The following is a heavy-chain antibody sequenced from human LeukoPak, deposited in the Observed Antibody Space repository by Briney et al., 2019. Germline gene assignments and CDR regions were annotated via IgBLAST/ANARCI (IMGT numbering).Heavy chain of an antibody. Sequence: SETLSLICTVSGGSISSYYWSWIRQPPGKGLEWIGYIYYSGSTNYNPSLKSRVTISVDTSKNQFSLKLSSVTAADTAVYYCARVHYWYFDLWGRGTLVTVSS. V-gene: IGHV4-59*01. CDR2: IYYSGST. CDR1: GGSISSYY. J-gene: IGHJ2*01. CDR3: ARVHYWYFDL.